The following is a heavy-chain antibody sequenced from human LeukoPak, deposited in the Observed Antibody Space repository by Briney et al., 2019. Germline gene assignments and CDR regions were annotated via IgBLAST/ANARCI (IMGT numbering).Heavy chain of an antibody. CDR3: ASSTYSSGWYSGFDY. CDR1: GYTFTSYA. D-gene: IGHD6-19*01. CDR2: SNTNTGNP. V-gene: IGHV7-4-1*02. Sequence: ASVKVSCKASGYTFTSYAMNWMRQAPGQGLEWMGWSNTNTGNPTYAQGFTGRFVFSLDTSVSTAYLQISSLKAEDTAVYYCASSTYSSGWYSGFDYWGQGTLVTVSS. J-gene: IGHJ4*01.